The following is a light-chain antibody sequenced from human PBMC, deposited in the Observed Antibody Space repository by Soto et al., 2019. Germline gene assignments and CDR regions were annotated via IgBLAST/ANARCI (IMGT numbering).Light chain of an antibody. V-gene: IGLV1-47*02. CDR1: SSNIGSNY. CDR2: SNN. Sequence: QSVLTQPPSASGTRGQRVTISCSGSSSNIGSNYVYWYQQLPGTAPKLLIYSNNQRPSGVPDRFSGSQSGTSASLAISGLRSEDEADYYCAAWDDSLSGRVFGGGTKLTVL. J-gene: IGLJ2*01. CDR3: AAWDDSLSGRV.